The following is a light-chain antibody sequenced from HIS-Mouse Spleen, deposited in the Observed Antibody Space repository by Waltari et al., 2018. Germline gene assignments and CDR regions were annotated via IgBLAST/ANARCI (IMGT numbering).Light chain of an antibody. CDR3: SSYTSSSTF. CDR2: EVS. V-gene: IGLV2-14*01. Sequence: QSALTQPASVSGSPGQSLTISCTRTTSDAGGYNYVSWYQQHPGKAPKLMIYEVSNRPPGVSNPFSGTKSRNTASLIIAGLQAEDEADYYGSSYTSSSTFFGTGTKVTVL. CDR1: TSDAGGYNY. J-gene: IGLJ1*01.